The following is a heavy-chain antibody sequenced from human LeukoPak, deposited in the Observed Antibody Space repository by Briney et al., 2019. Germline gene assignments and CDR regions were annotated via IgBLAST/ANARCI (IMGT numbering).Heavy chain of an antibody. CDR2: ISGSGGST. CDR3: AKDGSYYFDY. V-gene: IGHV3-23*01. J-gene: IGHJ4*02. CDR1: GFTFSDYA. Sequence: GGSLRLSCAASGFTFSDYAMTWVRQDPGKGLEWISTISGSGGSTYYADSVKGRFTISRDNSKTTLYLQMNSLRAEDTAVYYCAKDGSYYFDYWGQGTLVTVSS.